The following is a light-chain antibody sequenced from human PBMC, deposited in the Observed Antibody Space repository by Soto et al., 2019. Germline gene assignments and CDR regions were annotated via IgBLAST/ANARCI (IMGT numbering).Light chain of an antibody. CDR2: GAS. Sequence: IVLTQSPSTLSLSPGERATLSCRASQSVSSRLAWYHQKPGQSPRLLIYGASTRATGIPARFSGSGSGTEFTLTISSLQSEDFAVYYCQQYNNWPPITFGQGTRLEI. CDR3: QQYNNWPPIT. CDR1: QSVSSR. J-gene: IGKJ5*01. V-gene: IGKV3-15*01.